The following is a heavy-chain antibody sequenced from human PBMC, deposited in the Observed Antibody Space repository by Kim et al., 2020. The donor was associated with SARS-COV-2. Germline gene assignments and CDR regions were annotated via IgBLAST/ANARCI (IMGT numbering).Heavy chain of an antibody. CDR1: AFSFSTYS. V-gene: IGHV3-48*04. J-gene: IGHJ6*02. CDR2: ILYPSNTE. Sequence: GGSLRLSCEASAFSFSTYSMNWVRRAPGKGLEWVSSILYPSNTEYYADSVRGRFTISRDNAKSSLYLQMNSLRVEDTAVYYCATYGMDVWGQGTTVTVSS. CDR3: ATYGMDV.